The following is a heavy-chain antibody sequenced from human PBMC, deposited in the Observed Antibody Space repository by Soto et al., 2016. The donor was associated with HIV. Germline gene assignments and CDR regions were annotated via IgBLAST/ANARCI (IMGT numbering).Heavy chain of an antibody. D-gene: IGHD4-17*01. V-gene: IGHV1-2*02. J-gene: IGHJ6*02. CDR1: GYTFTGYY. CDR3: AREHYGGNANYYYAMDT. Sequence: QVQLVQSGAEVKKPGASAKVSCKASGYTFTGYYMHWVRQAPGQGLEWMGWINPNSGGTNYAQKFQGRVTMTRDTSISTAYMELSRLRSDDTAIYYCAREHYGGNANYYYAMDTWARGPRSPSP. CDR2: INPNSGGT.